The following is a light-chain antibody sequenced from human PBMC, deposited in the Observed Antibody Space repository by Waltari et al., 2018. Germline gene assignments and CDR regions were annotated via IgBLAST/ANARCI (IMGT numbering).Light chain of an antibody. J-gene: IGKJ5*01. CDR2: DAS. CDR1: QSVSSY. Sequence: IVLTQSPATLSLSPGERATLSCRASQSVSSYLAWYQQKPGQAPRLLIYDASSRATGIPARFSGSGSGTDFTLTISTLEPEDFAVYYCQQRSNWITFGQGTRLEI. CDR3: QQRSNWIT. V-gene: IGKV3-11*01.